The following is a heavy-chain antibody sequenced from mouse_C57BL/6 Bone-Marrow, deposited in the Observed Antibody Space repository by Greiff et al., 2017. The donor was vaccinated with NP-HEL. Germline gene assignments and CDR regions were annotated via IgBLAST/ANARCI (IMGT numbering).Heavy chain of an antibody. CDR2: IDPNSGGT. Sequence: QVQLKQPGAELVKPGASVKLSCKASGYTFTSYWMHWVKQRPGRGLEWIGRIDPNSGGTKYNEKFKSKATLTVDKPSSTAYMKLSSLPSEDSAVYYCARSRRRRAMDYWGQGTSVTVSS. CDR3: ARSRRRRAMDY. CDR1: GYTFTSYW. D-gene: IGHD2-12*01. J-gene: IGHJ4*01. V-gene: IGHV1-72*01.